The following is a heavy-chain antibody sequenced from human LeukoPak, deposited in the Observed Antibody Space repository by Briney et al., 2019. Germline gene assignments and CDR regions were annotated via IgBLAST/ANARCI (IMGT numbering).Heavy chain of an antibody. Sequence: PSETLSLTCTVSGGSISSSSYYWGWIRQPPGKGLEWIGSIYYSGSTYYNPSLTSRVTISVDTSKNQFSLKLSSVTAADTAVYYCARRRPMDVWGQGTTVTVSS. CDR2: IYYSGST. CDR3: ARRRPMDV. J-gene: IGHJ6*02. V-gene: IGHV4-39*01. CDR1: GGSISSSSYY.